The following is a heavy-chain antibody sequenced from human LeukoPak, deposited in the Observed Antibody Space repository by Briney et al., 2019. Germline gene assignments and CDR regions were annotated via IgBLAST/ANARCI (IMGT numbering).Heavy chain of an antibody. J-gene: IGHJ6*02. Sequence: GGSLRLSCAASGFIFDTHTLTWVRQAPGKGLEWVSAISGNGGSTYYADSVKGRFTISRDNSKNTLYLQMNSLRAEDTAVYYCAKDLTGYYDSSGYFTYYYGMDVWGQGTTVTVSS. CDR1: GFIFDTHT. D-gene: IGHD3-22*01. CDR3: AKDLTGYYDSSGYFTYYYGMDV. CDR2: ISGNGGST. V-gene: IGHV3-23*01.